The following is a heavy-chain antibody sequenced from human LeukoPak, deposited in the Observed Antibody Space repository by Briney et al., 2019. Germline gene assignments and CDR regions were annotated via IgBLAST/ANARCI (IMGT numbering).Heavy chain of an antibody. Sequence: SETLSLTCTVSGGSISSSSYYWGWVRQPPGKGLEWIGSIYYRGSTYYNPSLKSRVAISVDTSKNQFSLKLSSVTAADTAVYYCARHAGSGSYRGGWFDPWGQGTLVTVSS. CDR1: GGSISSSSYY. J-gene: IGHJ5*02. CDR2: IYYRGST. V-gene: IGHV4-39*01. D-gene: IGHD1-26*01. CDR3: ARHAGSGSYRGGWFDP.